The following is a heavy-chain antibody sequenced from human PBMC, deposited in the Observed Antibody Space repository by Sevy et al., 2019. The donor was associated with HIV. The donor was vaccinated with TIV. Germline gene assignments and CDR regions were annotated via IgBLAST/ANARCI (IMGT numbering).Heavy chain of an antibody. CDR2: IKQDGSKN. V-gene: IGHV3-7*01. D-gene: IGHD2-15*01. Sequence: GGSLRLSCAASGFTFSGYWMSWVRQAPGKGLQWVANIKQDGSKNEFVDSVEGRFTISRDNPKNSLYLQMNSLRAEDTAVYYCAREGAGGFDYWGQGTLVTVSS. CDR1: GFTFSGYW. J-gene: IGHJ4*02. CDR3: AREGAGGFDY.